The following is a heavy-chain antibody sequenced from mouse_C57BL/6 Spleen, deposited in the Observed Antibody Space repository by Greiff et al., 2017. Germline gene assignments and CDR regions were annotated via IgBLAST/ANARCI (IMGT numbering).Heavy chain of an antibody. D-gene: IGHD2-4*01. CDR2: INPNNGGT. J-gene: IGHJ4*01. Sequence: EVQLQQSGPELVKPGASVKISCKASGYTFTDYYMNWVKQSHGKSLEWIGDINPNNGGTSYNQKFKGKATLTVDKSSSTAYMELRSLTSEDSAVYYCARSRADYAPYAMDYWGQGTSVTVSS. V-gene: IGHV1-26*01. CDR1: GYTFTDYY. CDR3: ARSRADYAPYAMDY.